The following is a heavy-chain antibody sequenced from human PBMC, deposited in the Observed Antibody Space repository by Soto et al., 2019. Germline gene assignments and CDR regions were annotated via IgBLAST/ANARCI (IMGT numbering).Heavy chain of an antibody. V-gene: IGHV3-53*01. CDR3: HGYGY. Sequence: EVQVVESGGGLIQPGGSLRLSCEVSGFSLTANYMSWVRQAPGKGLVWVSVIYSGGTTYYIDSVKGRFSISRDISKNTLYLQMNSLRAEDTAVYYCHGYGYWGQGTLVTVSS. CDR2: IYSGGTT. D-gene: IGHD5-12*01. CDR1: GFSLTANY. J-gene: IGHJ4*02.